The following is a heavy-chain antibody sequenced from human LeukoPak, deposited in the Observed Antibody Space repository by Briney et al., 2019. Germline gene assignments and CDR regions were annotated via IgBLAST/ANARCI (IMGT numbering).Heavy chain of an antibody. CDR1: GGSISSYY. CDR3: AGGSGPYYFDY. V-gene: IGHV4-59*01. D-gene: IGHD3-16*01. CDR2: IYYSGST. J-gene: IGHJ4*02. Sequence: SETLPLTCTVSGGSISSYYWSWIRQPPGKGLEWIGYIYYSGSTNYNPSLKSRVTISVDTSKNQFSLKLSSVTAADTAVYYCAGGSGPYYFDYWGQGTLVTVSS.